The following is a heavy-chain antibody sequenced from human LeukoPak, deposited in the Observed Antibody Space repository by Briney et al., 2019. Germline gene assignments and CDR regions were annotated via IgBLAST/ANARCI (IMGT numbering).Heavy chain of an antibody. CDR2: MNPNSGNT. Sequence: ASVKVSCKASGYTFTSYDINWVRHATGQGLEWMGWMNPNSGNTGYAQKFQGRVTMTRNTSISTAYMELSSLRSEDTAVYYCARGPPGGWFGELSYDYWGQGTLVTVSS. D-gene: IGHD3-10*01. CDR3: ARGPPGGWFGELSYDY. CDR1: GYTFTSYD. V-gene: IGHV1-8*01. J-gene: IGHJ4*02.